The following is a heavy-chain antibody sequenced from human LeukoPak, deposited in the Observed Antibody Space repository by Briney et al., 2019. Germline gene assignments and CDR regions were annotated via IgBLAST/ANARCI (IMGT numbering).Heavy chain of an antibody. D-gene: IGHD3-3*01. CDR1: GYTFTSYY. Sequence: GASVKVSCTASGYTFTSYYMHWARQAPGQGLEWMGIINPSGGSTSYAQKFQGRVTMTRDTSTSTVYMELSSLRSEDTAVYYCASWPDVDFWSGPLDYWGQGTLVTVSS. CDR2: INPSGGST. J-gene: IGHJ4*02. CDR3: ASWPDVDFWSGPLDY. V-gene: IGHV1-46*01.